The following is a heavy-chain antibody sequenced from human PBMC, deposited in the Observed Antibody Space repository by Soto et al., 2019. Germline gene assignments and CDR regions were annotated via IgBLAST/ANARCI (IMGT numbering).Heavy chain of an antibody. CDR1: GFSFTSSA. J-gene: IGHJ6*02. D-gene: IGHD2-2*01. CDR2: IVVGRGQT. CDR3: AAASSTSGGYYGMDV. V-gene: IGHV1-58*02. Sequence: QMQLVQSGPEVKKPGTSVKVSCKTSGFSFTSSAMQWVRQARGQRLEWIGWIVVGRGQTNNARKFQERVTITSNKSTTTAYMELRSLSSEGTAVYYCAAASSTSGGYYGMDVWGQGTTVTVSS.